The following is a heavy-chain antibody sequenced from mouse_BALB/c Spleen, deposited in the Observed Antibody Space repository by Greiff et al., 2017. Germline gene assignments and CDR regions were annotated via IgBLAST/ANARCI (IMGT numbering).Heavy chain of an antibody. V-gene: IGHV1-80*01. CDR3: ARSYYYGSSYAMDY. Sequence: VMLVESGAELVRPGSSVKISCKASGYAFSSYWMNWVKQRPGQGLEWIGQIYPGDGDTNYNGKFKGKATLTADKSSSTAYMQLSSLTSEDSAVYFCARSYYYGSSYAMDYWGQGTSVTVSS. CDR2: IYPGDGDT. J-gene: IGHJ4*01. D-gene: IGHD1-1*01. CDR1: GYAFSSYW.